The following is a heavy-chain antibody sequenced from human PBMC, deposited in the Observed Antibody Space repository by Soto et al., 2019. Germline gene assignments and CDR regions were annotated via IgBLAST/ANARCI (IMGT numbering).Heavy chain of an antibody. CDR2: IKQDGSEK. V-gene: IGHV3-7*01. J-gene: IGHJ6*02. Sequence: ACKASGGTFSSYAISWVRQAPGKGLEWVANIKQDGSEKYYVDSVKGRFTISRDNAKNSPYLQMNSLRAEDTAVYYCARVKNSWIQLRLNGMDVWGQGTTVTVSS. D-gene: IGHD5-18*01. CDR1: GGTFSSYA. CDR3: ARVKNSWIQLRLNGMDV.